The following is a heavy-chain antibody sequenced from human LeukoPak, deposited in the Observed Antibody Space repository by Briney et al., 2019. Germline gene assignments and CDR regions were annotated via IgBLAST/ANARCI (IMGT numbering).Heavy chain of an antibody. D-gene: IGHD3-10*01. CDR3: ARGRVLLWFGDDYFDY. CDR1: GFTFSSYA. CDR2: ISYDGSNK. Sequence: GGSLRLSCAASGFTFSSYAMHWVRQAPGKGLEWVAVISYDGSNKYYADSVKGRFTISRDNSKNTLYLQMNSLRAEDTAVYYCARGRVLLWFGDDYFDYWGQGTLVTVSS. V-gene: IGHV3-30-3*01. J-gene: IGHJ4*02.